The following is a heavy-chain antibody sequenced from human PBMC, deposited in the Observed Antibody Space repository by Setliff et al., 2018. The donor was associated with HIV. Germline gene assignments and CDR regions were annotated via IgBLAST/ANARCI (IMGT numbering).Heavy chain of an antibody. J-gene: IGHJ6*03. CDR1: GFTFSSYW. CDR2: IKQDGSEK. V-gene: IGHV3-7*01. CDR3: ARATQLRSGVEDPAAKYFYYYMDV. Sequence: PGGSLRLSCAASGFTFSSYWMSWVRQAPGKGLEWVANIKQDGSEKYYVDSVRGRFTISRDNAKNSLYLQKNSLRAEDTAVYYCARATQLRSGVEDPAAKYFYYYMDVWGKGTTVTVSS. D-gene: IGHD3-16*01.